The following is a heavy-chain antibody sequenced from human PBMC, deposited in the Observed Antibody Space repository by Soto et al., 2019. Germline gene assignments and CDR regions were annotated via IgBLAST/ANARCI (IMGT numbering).Heavy chain of an antibody. Sequence: GESLKISCKGSGYIFTSYWIGWVRQMPGKGLEWMGIIYPRDSDTRYSPSFQGQVTISADKSISTANLQWSSLKASDTAMYYCARLSLRYSGYDHAFDIWGQGTMVTVSS. CDR2: IYPRDSDT. V-gene: IGHV5-51*01. J-gene: IGHJ3*02. D-gene: IGHD5-12*01. CDR1: GYIFTSYW. CDR3: ARLSLRYSGYDHAFDI.